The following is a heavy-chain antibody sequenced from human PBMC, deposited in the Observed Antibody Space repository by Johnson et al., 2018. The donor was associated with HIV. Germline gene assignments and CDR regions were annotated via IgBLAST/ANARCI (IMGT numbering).Heavy chain of an antibody. V-gene: IGHV3-20*04. Sequence: VQLVESGGGVVRPGGSLRLSCAASGFTFDDYGMSWVRQAPGKGLEWVSGINWYGGSTGYADSVNGRFTISRDNSKNTVYLQMDSLRGEDTAIYYCAKDAGNDFRGLDAFDIWGQGTKVTVSS. J-gene: IGHJ3*02. CDR1: GFTFDDYG. CDR2: INWYGGST. CDR3: AKDAGNDFRGLDAFDI. D-gene: IGHD3-3*01.